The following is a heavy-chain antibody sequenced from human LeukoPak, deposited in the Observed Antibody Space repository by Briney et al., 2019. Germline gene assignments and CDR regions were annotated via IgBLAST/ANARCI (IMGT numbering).Heavy chain of an antibody. CDR2: IIPILGIA. D-gene: IGHD3-10*01. CDR1: GGTFSSYA. J-gene: IGHJ4*02. Sequence: SVKVSCKASGGTFSSYAISWVRQAPGQGLEWMGRIIPILGIANYAQKFQGRVTITADKSTSTAYMELSSLRSEDTAVYYCARTLSLGDYGSGSYSYWGQGTLVTVSS. V-gene: IGHV1-69*04. CDR3: ARTLSLGDYGSGSYSY.